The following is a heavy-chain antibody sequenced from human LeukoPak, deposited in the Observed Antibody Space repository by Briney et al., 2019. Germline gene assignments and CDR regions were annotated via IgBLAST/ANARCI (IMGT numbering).Heavy chain of an antibody. V-gene: IGHV3-23*01. CDR1: GFTFSSYA. CDR3: AKDRDTTGFDH. CDR2: ISGSGGST. Sequence: PGGSLRLSCAASGFTFSSYAMSWVRQAPGKGLEWVSAISGSGGSTYYADSVKGRFTISRDNSENSLYLQMNNLRIEDTALYYCAKDRDTTGFDHWGQGTLVTVSS. D-gene: IGHD2-8*01. J-gene: IGHJ4*02.